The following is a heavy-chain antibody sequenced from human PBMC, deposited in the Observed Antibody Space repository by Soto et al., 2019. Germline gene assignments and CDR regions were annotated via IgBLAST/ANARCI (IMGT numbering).Heavy chain of an antibody. Sequence: SVKVSCKTSGGTFSSYAISWVRQAPGQGLEWMGGIIPIFVTPNYAQKFQGRVTITADESTSTGYMELSSLRSDDTAMYYCALSVRRNDDWYDIDYWGPGTLVTVPQ. J-gene: IGHJ4*02. CDR2: IIPIFVTP. CDR3: ALSVRRNDDWYDIDY. CDR1: GGTFSSYA. V-gene: IGHV1-69*13. D-gene: IGHD1-1*01.